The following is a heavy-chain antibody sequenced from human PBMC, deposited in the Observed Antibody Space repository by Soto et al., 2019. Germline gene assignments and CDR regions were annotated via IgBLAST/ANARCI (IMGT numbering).Heavy chain of an antibody. D-gene: IGHD3-3*01. Sequence: QITLNESGPTQVKPRQTLTLTCTFSGFSLTTSGEGVGWIRQSPGKAPEWLALIYWDDDKRYSPYLKSRLTITKDTFKNQVVLTMADLDPADTATYYCAHRVLRTVFGLVTTTAIYFDFWGQGTPVAVSS. CDR1: GFSLTTSGEG. CDR3: AHRVLRTVFGLVTTTAIYFDF. V-gene: IGHV2-5*02. CDR2: IYWDDDK. J-gene: IGHJ4*02.